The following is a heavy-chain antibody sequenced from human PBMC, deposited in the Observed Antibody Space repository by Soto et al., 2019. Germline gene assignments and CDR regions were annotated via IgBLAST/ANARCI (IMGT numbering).Heavy chain of an antibody. J-gene: IGHJ3*01. Sequence: EVQLLESGGGLVQPGGSLRLSCAASGFTFSHYAMSWVRQAPGKGLQWVSTIFGSGAPTHYADSVKGRFGISRDNSNNILLLEMNSLKDEDTAVYYCTREASSWGFAFDLWGQGTRVAVSS. CDR3: TREASSWGFAFDL. CDR2: IFGSGAPT. V-gene: IGHV3-23*01. D-gene: IGHD3-16*01. CDR1: GFTFSHYA.